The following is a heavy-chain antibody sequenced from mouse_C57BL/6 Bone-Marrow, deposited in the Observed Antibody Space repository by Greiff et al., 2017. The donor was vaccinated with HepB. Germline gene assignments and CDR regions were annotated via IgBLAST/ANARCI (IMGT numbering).Heavy chain of an antibody. J-gene: IGHJ4*01. D-gene: IGHD1-1*01. V-gene: IGHV1-42*01. CDR2: INPSTGGT. CDR1: GYSFTGYY. Sequence: VQLQQSGPELVKPGASVKISCKASGYSFTGYYMNWVKQSPEKSLEWIGEINPSTGGTTYNQKFKAKATLTVDKSSSTAYMQLKSLTSEDSAVYYCARITTVVATRGYAMDYWGQGTSVTVSS. CDR3: ARITTVVATRGYAMDY.